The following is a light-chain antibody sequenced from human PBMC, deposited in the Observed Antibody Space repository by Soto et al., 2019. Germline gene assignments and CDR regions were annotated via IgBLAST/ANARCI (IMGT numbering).Light chain of an antibody. CDR3: QQYGSSPLT. V-gene: IGKV3-20*01. CDR2: GAS. Sequence: EIVLTQSPGTLSLSPGKRATLSCRPSQSLSNTYLAWYQQKPGQAPRLLIYGASSRATGIPDRFSGSGSGTDFTLTISSLEPEDFAVYYCQQYGSSPLTFGGGTKVEI. J-gene: IGKJ4*01. CDR1: QSLSNTY.